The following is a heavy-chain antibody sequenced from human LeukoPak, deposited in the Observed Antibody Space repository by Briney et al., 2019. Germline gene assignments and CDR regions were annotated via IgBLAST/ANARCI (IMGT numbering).Heavy chain of an antibody. J-gene: IGHJ4*02. CDR2: ISAYNGNT. Sequence: ASVKVSCKASGYTFTSYGISWVRQAPGQGLEWMGWISAYNGNTNYAQKLQGRVTMTTDTSTSTAYMELRSLRSDDTAVYYCASQDTAMVKVDYWGQGTLVTVSS. V-gene: IGHV1-18*01. D-gene: IGHD5-18*01. CDR1: GYTFTSYG. CDR3: ASQDTAMVKVDY.